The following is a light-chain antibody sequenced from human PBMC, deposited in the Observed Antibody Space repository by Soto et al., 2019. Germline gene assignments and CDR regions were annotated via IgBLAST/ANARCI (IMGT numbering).Light chain of an antibody. V-gene: IGKV4-1*01. CDR3: QQYGSSPT. CDR1: QSVLYSSNNKNH. Sequence: DIVMTQSPDSLAVSLGESATINCKSSQSVLYSSNNKNHLAWYQQKPGQPPKLVIYWASTRESGVPDRFSGSGSGTDFTLTISRLEPEDFAVYYCQQYGSSPTFGQGTKVDIK. J-gene: IGKJ1*01. CDR2: WAS.